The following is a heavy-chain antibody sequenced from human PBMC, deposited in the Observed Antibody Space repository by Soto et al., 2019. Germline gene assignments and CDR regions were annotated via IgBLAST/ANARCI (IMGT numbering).Heavy chain of an antibody. CDR3: VRVDYCNAGGCPPFDC. Sequence: EVQLVESGGGLVQSGGSLRLSCAASGFTFSDHHIDWVRQAPGKGLEWIGRGRNKATSYTSEYAASVKGRFTISRDDSKNLMHLQMNSLKTEDTAVYHCVRVDYCNAGGCPPFDCWGQGNLVIVSS. D-gene: IGHD2-15*01. V-gene: IGHV3-72*01. CDR1: GFTFSDHH. J-gene: IGHJ4*02. CDR2: GRNKATSYTS.